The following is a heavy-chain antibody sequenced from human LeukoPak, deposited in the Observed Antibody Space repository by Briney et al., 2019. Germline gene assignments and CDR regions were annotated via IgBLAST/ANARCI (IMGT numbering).Heavy chain of an antibody. CDR1: GGTFSSYA. Sequence: ASVTVSCTASGGTFSSYAISWVRQAPGQGLEWMGGIIPIFGTANYAQKFQGRVTITADESTSTAYMELSSLRSDDTAVYYCARDWRLLWFGKSPAYLDYWGQGTLVTVSS. J-gene: IGHJ4*02. CDR2: IIPIFGTA. D-gene: IGHD3-10*01. V-gene: IGHV1-69*13. CDR3: ARDWRLLWFGKSPAYLDY.